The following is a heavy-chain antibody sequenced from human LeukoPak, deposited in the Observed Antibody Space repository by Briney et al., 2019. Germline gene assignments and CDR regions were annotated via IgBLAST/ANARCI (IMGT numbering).Heavy chain of an antibody. CDR3: ARDHDSSGFEVDDAFDI. CDR2: ISSSSSHT. Sequence: PGGSLRLSCSASGFTFSSYSMHWVRQAPGKGLEWISYISSSSSHTNYGDSVKGRFTISRDNAKNSLYLQMNSLRAEDTAVYYCARDHDSSGFEVDDAFDIWGQGTMVTVSS. CDR1: GFTFSSYS. V-gene: IGHV3-21*05. J-gene: IGHJ3*02. D-gene: IGHD3-22*01.